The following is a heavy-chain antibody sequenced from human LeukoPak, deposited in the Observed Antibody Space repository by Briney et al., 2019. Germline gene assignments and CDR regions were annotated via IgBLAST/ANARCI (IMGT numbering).Heavy chain of an antibody. CDR3: ANVNAQWLVP. Sequence: SETLSLTCTVSGGSISSGDFYWTWIRQHPGKGLEWIGYIYYSGSTYYNPSLKSRITISIDTSESLFSLNLSSVTAADTAVYYCANVNAQWLVPWGQGTLVTVSS. J-gene: IGHJ4*02. CDR1: GGSISSGDFY. CDR2: IYYSGST. V-gene: IGHV4-31*03. D-gene: IGHD6-19*01.